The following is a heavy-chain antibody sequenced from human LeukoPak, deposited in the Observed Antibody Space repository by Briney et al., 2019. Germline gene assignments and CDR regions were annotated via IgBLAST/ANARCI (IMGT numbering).Heavy chain of an antibody. V-gene: IGHV4-61*02. CDR1: GGSLSSGSYY. D-gene: IGHD3-22*01. Sequence: PSQTLSLTCTVSGGSLSSGSYYCSWIRQPAGKGLEWIVLIFSSGSTNNNPPLKTRVPIPVETSKNQFSLKLSSVTAADTAVYYCAREGEHISSGYFLFTLNTWGQGTLVTVSS. J-gene: IGHJ4*02. CDR2: IFSSGST. CDR3: AREGEHISSGYFLFTLNT.